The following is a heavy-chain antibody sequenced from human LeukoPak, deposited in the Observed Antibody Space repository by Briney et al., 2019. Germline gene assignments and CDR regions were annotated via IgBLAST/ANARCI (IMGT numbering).Heavy chain of an antibody. CDR2: ISYDGSNK. D-gene: IGHD3-9*01. CDR1: GFTFSSYG. J-gene: IGHJ4*02. CDR3: AKSHFDWLSTIDY. Sequence: GRSLRLSCAASGFTFSSYGMHWVRQAPGKGLEWVAVISYDGSNKYYADSVKGRFTISRDNSKNTLYLQMNSLRAEDTAVYYCAKSHFDWLSTIDYWGQGTPVTVSS. V-gene: IGHV3-30*18.